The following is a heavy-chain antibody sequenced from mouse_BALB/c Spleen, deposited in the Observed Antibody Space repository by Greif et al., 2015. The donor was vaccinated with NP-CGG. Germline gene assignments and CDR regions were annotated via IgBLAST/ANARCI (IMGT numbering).Heavy chain of an antibody. D-gene: IGHD2-2*01. Sequence: QVQLQQSGAELVRPGTSVKVSCKASGYAFTNYLIEWVKQRPGQGLEWIGVINPGSGGTNYNEKFKGKATPTADKSSSTAYMQLSSLTSDDSAVYFCARVWLRRGMDYWGQGTSVTVSS. CDR3: ARVWLRRGMDY. V-gene: IGHV1-54*01. CDR1: GYAFTNYL. J-gene: IGHJ4*01. CDR2: INPGSGGT.